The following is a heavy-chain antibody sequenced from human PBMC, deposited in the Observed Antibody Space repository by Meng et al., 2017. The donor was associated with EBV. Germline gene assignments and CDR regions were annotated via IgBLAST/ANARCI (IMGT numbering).Heavy chain of an antibody. V-gene: IGHV4-4*02. Sequence: QVQLQESGPGLVKPSGARSPTCAFPGGSISSSNWWSWVRQPPGKGLEWIGEIYHSGSTNYNPSLKSRGTISVDKSKNQLSLKLSSVTAADTAVYYCARDRGGYYDSSGYYADGGPGTLVTVSS. CDR2: IYHSGST. J-gene: IGHJ4*02. CDR1: GGSISSSNW. CDR3: ARDRGGYYDSSGYYAD. D-gene: IGHD3-22*01.